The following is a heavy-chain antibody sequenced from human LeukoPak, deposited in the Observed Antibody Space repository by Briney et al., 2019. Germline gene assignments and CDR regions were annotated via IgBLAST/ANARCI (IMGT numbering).Heavy chain of an antibody. CDR2: INHSGST. V-gene: IGHV4-34*01. D-gene: IGHD5-18*01. CDR3: ARGVPGIQIWLRKGRFDY. Sequence: SETLSLTXAVYGGSFSGYYWSWIRQPPGKGLEWIGEINHSGSTNYNPSLKSRLTISVDTSKNQFSLKLSSVTAADTAVYYCARGVPGIQIWLRKGRFDYWGQGTLVTVSS. J-gene: IGHJ4*02. CDR1: GGSFSGYY.